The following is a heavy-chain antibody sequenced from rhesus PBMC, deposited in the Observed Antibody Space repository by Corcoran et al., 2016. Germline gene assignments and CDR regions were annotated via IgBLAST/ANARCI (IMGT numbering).Heavy chain of an antibody. V-gene: IGHV4-165*02. Sequence: QVQLQESGPGMVQPSETLSLTCAGSGGPISVYYYNWIRQPPGKGLEWIGYIGANNGITNYNPSLKSRVTISTDTSKNQFSLNLNSVTAADTAVYYCAGFSGWYCSLDVWGRGLLVTVSS. CDR2: IGANNGIT. J-gene: IGHJ5-2*02. CDR1: GGPISVYY. CDR3: AGFSGWYCSLDV. D-gene: IGHD6-31*01.